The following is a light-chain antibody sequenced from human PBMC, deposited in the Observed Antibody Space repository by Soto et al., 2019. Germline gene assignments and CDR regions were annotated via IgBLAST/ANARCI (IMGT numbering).Light chain of an antibody. V-gene: IGKV1-39*01. CDR1: QSISKF. CDR2: GAS. J-gene: IGKJ1*01. CDR3: QQSDSTPRT. Sequence: DIQITQSPSSLSASVGDRVTITCRASQSISKFLNWYQQRPGKAPKLLIFGASNLQSGVPSRFSGGGSGTDFTLTISSLQPEDFETYYCQQSDSTPRTFGQGTKVDIK.